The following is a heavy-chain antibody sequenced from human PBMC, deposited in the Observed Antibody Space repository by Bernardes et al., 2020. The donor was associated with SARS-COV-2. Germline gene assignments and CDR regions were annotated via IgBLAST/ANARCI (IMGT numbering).Heavy chain of an antibody. V-gene: IGHV1-18*01. CDR3: ASEYYDFWSGYYTYYGMDV. Sequence: ASVKDSCKASGYTFTSYGISWVRQAPGQGLEWMGWISAYNGNTNYAQKLQGRVTMTTDTSTSTAYMELRSLRSDDTAVYYCASEYYDFWSGYYTYYGMDVGGQGTTVTVSS. CDR2: ISAYNGNT. J-gene: IGHJ6*02. D-gene: IGHD3-3*01. CDR1: GYTFTSYG.